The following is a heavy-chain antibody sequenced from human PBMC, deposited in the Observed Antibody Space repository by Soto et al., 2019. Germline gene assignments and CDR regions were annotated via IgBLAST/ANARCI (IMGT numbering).Heavy chain of an antibody. CDR3: ARAPNDYGDYVGQCCLYGMDV. V-gene: IGHV3-11*01. CDR1: GFTFSDYY. D-gene: IGHD4-17*01. CDR2: ISSSGSTI. Sequence: QVQLVESGGGLVKPGGSLRLSCAASGFTFSDYYMSWIRQAPGKGLEWVSYISSSGSTIYYADSVKGRFTISRDNAKNSLYLQMNSLRAEDTAVYYCARAPNDYGDYVGQCCLYGMDVWGQGTTVTVSS. J-gene: IGHJ6*02.